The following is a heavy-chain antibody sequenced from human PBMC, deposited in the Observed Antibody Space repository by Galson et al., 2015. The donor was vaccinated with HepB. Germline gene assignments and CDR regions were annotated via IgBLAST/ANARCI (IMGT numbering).Heavy chain of an antibody. CDR1: GDSVSSNSAA. CDR2: TYYRSKWYN. CDR3: ARDRGYYDSSGYYYNDAFDI. V-gene: IGHV6-1*01. D-gene: IGHD3-22*01. J-gene: IGHJ3*02. Sequence: CAISGDSVSSNSAAWNWIRQSPSRGLEWLGRTYYRSKWYNDYAVSVKSRITINPDTSKNQFSLQLNSVTPEDTAVYYCARDRGYYDSSGYYYNDAFDIWGQGTMVTVSS.